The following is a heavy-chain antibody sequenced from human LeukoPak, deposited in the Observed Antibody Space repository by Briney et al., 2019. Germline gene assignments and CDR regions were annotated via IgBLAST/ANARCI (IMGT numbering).Heavy chain of an antibody. CDR3: ARAKSTKYYFDY. Sequence: PGRSLRLSCAASGFTFSSYAMHWVRQAPGKGLEWVAVISYDGSNKYYADSVKGRFTISRDNSKNTLYLQVNSLRAEDTAVYYCARAKSTKYYFDYWGQGTLVTVSS. J-gene: IGHJ4*02. V-gene: IGHV3-30-3*01. CDR2: ISYDGSNK. CDR1: GFTFSSYA.